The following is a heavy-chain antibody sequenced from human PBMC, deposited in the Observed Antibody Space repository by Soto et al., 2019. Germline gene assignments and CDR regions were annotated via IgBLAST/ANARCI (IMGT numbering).Heavy chain of an antibody. CDR1: GGSISSSSYY. Sequence: SETLSLTCTVAGGSISSSSYYLGWIRQPPGKGLEWIGSIYYSGSTYYNPSLKSRVTISVDTSKNQFSLKLSSVTAADTAVYYCGLSTAYYYYGMDVWGQGTTVTVSS. D-gene: IGHD6-25*01. CDR2: IYYSGST. J-gene: IGHJ6*02. V-gene: IGHV4-39*01. CDR3: GLSTAYYYYGMDV.